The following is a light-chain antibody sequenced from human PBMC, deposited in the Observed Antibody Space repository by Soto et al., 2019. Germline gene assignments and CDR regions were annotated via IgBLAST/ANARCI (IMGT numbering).Light chain of an antibody. CDR2: GNS. Sequence: QAVLTQPPSVSGAPGQRVTISCTGSSSNIGAGYDVHWYQQLPGTAPKLLISGNSNRPSGVPDRFSGSKSGTSASLAITGLQAEYEADYYCQSYDSSLSAFFGTGTKLTVL. CDR1: SSNIGAGYD. CDR3: QSYDSSLSAF. V-gene: IGLV1-40*01. J-gene: IGLJ1*01.